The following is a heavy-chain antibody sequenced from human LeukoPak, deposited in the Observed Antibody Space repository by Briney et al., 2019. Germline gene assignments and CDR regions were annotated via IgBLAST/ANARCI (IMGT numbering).Heavy chain of an antibody. Sequence: GRSLRLSCAASGFTFSSYGMHWVRQAPGKGLEWVAVISYDGSNKYYADSVKGRFTISRDNSKNTLYLQMNSLRAEDTAVYYCAKEKDRYSGSYQYYFDYWGQGTLVTVSS. CDR3: AKEKDRYSGSYQYYFDY. D-gene: IGHD1-26*01. V-gene: IGHV3-30*18. CDR2: ISYDGSNK. CDR1: GFTFSSYG. J-gene: IGHJ4*02.